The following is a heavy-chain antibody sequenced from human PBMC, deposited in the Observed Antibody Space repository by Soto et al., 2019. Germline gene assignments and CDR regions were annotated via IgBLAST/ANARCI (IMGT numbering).Heavy chain of an antibody. Sequence: EVQLLESGGGLVQPGGSLRLSCAASGFTFKSYAMRWVRQPPGKGLEWVSGSSVSGGTTYHADSVKGRFTISRDNSKNTLYLQMNSLRVEDTAVYYCAKEPYSSFVLGTFHYWGQGALVTVSS. CDR3: AKEPYSSFVLGTFHY. CDR1: GFTFKSYA. D-gene: IGHD6-19*01. J-gene: IGHJ4*02. CDR2: SSVSGGTT. V-gene: IGHV3-23*01.